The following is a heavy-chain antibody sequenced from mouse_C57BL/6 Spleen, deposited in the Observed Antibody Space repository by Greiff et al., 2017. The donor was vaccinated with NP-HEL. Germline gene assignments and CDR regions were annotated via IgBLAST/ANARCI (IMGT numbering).Heavy chain of an antibody. CDR3: ARHDTTVLADYYAMDY. D-gene: IGHD1-1*01. CDR2: ISSDGSYT. V-gene: IGHV5-6*01. CDR1: GFTFSSYG. Sequence: EVQGVESGGDLVKPGGSLKLSCAASGFTFSSYGMSWVRQTPDKRLEWVATISSDGSYTYYPDSVKGRFTLSIDNAKNTLYLQMSSLKSEDTAMYYCARHDTTVLADYYAMDYWGQGTSVTVSS. J-gene: IGHJ4*01.